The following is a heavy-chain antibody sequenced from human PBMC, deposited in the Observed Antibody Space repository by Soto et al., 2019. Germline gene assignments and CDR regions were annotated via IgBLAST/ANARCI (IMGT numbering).Heavy chain of an antibody. CDR1: GFTFSSYA. D-gene: IGHD6-19*01. CDR3: ARRQVAGTYFDY. Sequence: QVQLVESGGGVVQPGRSLRLSCAASGFTFSSYAMHWVRQAPGKGLEWVAVISYDGSNKYYADSVKGRFTISRDNSKNALYLQMNSLRAEDTAVYYCARRQVAGTYFDYWGQGTLVTVSS. V-gene: IGHV3-30-3*01. CDR2: ISYDGSNK. J-gene: IGHJ4*02.